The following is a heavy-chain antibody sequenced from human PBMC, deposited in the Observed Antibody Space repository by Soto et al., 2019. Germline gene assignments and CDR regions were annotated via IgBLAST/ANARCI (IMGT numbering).Heavy chain of an antibody. CDR2: ISSSSSYI. D-gene: IGHD5-18*01. Sequence: GGSLRLSCAASGFTFSSYSMNWVRQAPGKGLEWVSSISSSSSYIYYADSVKGRFTISRDNAKNSLYLQMNSLRAEDTAVYYCARDISVDTAGMDAFDIWGQGTMVTVSS. CDR1: GFTFSSYS. V-gene: IGHV3-21*01. CDR3: ARDISVDTAGMDAFDI. J-gene: IGHJ3*02.